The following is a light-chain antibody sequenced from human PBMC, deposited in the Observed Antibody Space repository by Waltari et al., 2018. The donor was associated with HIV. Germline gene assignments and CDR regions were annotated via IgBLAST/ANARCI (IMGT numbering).Light chain of an antibody. CDR2: EVT. CDR1: SSDVGRYNL. CDR3: SSFTSSSTVV. V-gene: IGLV2-18*02. J-gene: IGLJ3*02. Sequence: QSALTQPPSVSGSPGQSVTISCPGTSSDVGRYNLVSWYQQSPGPAPKFMVYEVTYRPSGVPERFSGSKSGNTASLTISGLQAEDEADYYCSSFTSSSTVVFGGGTKLTVL.